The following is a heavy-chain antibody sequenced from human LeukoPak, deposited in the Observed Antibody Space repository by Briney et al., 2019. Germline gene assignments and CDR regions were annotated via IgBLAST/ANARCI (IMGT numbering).Heavy chain of an antibody. CDR3: AAGASRLGQSNWFDP. D-gene: IGHD6-19*01. Sequence: SVKFSCKAAGVAGSSSAVSWVRQAPGQGLEWMGGMVPIFGAANYAQKVQGRVTITADESTSTGCMELSSARSEDPAVNYPAAGASRLGQSNWFDPSGKGTLVTVST. V-gene: IGHV1-69*13. CDR2: MVPIFGAA. CDR1: GVAGSSSA. J-gene: IGHJ5*02.